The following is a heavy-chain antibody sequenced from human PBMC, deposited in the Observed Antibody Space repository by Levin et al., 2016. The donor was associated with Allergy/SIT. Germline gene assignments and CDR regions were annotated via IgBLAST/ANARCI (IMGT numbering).Heavy chain of an antibody. V-gene: IGHV3-21*01. CDR2: ISSSSSYI. Sequence: GESLKISCAASGFTVSSNYMSWVRQAPGKGLEWVSSISSSSSYIYYADSVKGRFTISRDNAKNSLYLQMNSLRAEDTAVYYCAREHLKQNLEKFDPWGQGTLVTVSS. CDR3: AREHLKQNLEKFDP. J-gene: IGHJ5*02. CDR1: GFTVSSNY.